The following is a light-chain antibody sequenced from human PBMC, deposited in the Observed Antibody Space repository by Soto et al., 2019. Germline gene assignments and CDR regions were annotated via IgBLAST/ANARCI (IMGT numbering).Light chain of an antibody. J-gene: IGKJ1*01. CDR1: LTMNNN. CDR3: QQYNERPPWT. Sequence: EIVMTQSPATLSVSPGESVTLSCRASLTMNNNIAWYQHKPGQAPRLLIFGASSRATGVPGRFSGSGFGTEFTLSSSSPQSEDFAVYYCQQYNERPPWTCGQGTTVEMK. V-gene: IGKV3-15*01. CDR2: GAS.